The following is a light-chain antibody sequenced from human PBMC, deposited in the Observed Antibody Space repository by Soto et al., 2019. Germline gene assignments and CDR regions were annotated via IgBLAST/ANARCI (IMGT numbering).Light chain of an antibody. J-gene: IGKJ4*01. CDR1: QSLLYSSNNKNY. CDR3: QQYYSTPPT. Sequence: DIVMTQSPDSLAVSLVERATINCKSSQSLLYSSNNKNYLAWYQQKPGQPPKLLIYWASTRESGVPDRVSGSGSGTDFTLTISSLQAEDVALYYCQQYYSTPPTFGGGTKVDIK. CDR2: WAS. V-gene: IGKV4-1*01.